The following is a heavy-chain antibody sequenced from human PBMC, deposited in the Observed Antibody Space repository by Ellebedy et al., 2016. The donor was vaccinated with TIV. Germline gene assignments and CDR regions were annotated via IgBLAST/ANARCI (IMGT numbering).Heavy chain of an antibody. D-gene: IGHD6-6*01. V-gene: IGHV4-34*01. CDR1: GGSFSGYY. J-gene: IGHJ4*02. CDR2: INHSGST. Sequence: SETLSLTXAVYGGSFSGYYWSWIRQPPGKGPEWIGEINHSGSTNYNPSLKSRVTISVDTSKNQFSLKLSSVTAADTAVYYCARLSSSSHFDYWGQGTLVTVSS. CDR3: ARLSSSSHFDY.